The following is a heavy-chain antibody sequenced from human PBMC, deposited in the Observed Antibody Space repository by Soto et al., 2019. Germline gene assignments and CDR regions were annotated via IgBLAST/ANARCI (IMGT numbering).Heavy chain of an antibody. CDR2: IYYSGST. Sequence: QVQLQESGPGLVKPSQTLSLTCTVSGGSISSGGYYWSWIRQHPGKGLEWIGYIYYSGSTYYNPSLTRRVTLSVDTSKNQFSLKLSSVTAADTAVYYCAREGLYYADYWGQGTLVTVSS. CDR1: GGSISSGGYY. CDR3: AREGLYYADY. D-gene: IGHD1-26*01. J-gene: IGHJ4*02. V-gene: IGHV4-31*03.